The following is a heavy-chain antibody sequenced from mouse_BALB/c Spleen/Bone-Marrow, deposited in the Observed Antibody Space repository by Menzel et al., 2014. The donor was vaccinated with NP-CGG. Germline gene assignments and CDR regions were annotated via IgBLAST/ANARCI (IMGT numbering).Heavy chain of an antibody. Sequence: EVNVVESGGGLVQPGGSLKLSCAASEFTFSSYGMSWVRQTPDKRLELVATINSNGGSTYYPDSVKGRFTISRDNAKNTLYLQMSSLKSEDTAMYYCARERDGYFRDAMDYWGQGTSVTVSS. V-gene: IGHV5-6-3*01. CDR2: INSNGGST. CDR1: EFTFSSYG. CDR3: ARERDGYFRDAMDY. J-gene: IGHJ4*01. D-gene: IGHD2-3*01.